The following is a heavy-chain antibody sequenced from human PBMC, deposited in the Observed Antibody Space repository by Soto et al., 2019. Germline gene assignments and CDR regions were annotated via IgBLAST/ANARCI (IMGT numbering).Heavy chain of an antibody. D-gene: IGHD6-6*01. CDR2: INHSGST. V-gene: IGHV4-34*01. Sequence: SETLSLTCAVYGGSFSGYYWSWIRQPPGKGLEWIGEINHSGSTNYNPSLKSRVTISVDTSKNQFSLKLSSVTAADMAVYYCARVKSLTRRSPGNYFDYWGQGTLVTVSS. CDR1: GGSFSGYY. J-gene: IGHJ4*02. CDR3: ARVKSLTRRSPGNYFDY.